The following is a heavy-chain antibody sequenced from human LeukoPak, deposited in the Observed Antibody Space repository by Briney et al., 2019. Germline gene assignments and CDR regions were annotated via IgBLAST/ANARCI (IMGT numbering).Heavy chain of an antibody. D-gene: IGHD2-2*01. V-gene: IGHV1-69*04. J-gene: IGHJ5*02. CDR2: IIPILGIA. CDR3: ARGPHCSSTSCYASWFDP. Sequence: SVKVSCKASGGTFSSYAISWVRQAPGQGLEWMGRIIPILGIANYAQKFQGRVTITADKSTSTAYMELSSLRSEDTAVCYCARGPHCSSTSCYASWFDPWGQGTLVTVSS. CDR1: GGTFSSYA.